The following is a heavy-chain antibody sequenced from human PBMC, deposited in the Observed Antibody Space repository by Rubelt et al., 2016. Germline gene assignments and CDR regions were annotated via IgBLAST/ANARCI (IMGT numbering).Heavy chain of an antibody. V-gene: IGHV1-69*04. CDR3: ATSTENDFDY. CDR2: IIPIMGLT. Sequence: QVQLVQSGAEMKKPGSSVKVSCKASGGTFSGYATSWVRQAPGQGLEWMGRIIPIMGLTNYAQNLQGRLQITADESTNTADMELTSLRSDDTAVYYCATSTENDFDYWGQGTLVTVSS. J-gene: IGHJ4*02. CDR1: GGTFSGYA.